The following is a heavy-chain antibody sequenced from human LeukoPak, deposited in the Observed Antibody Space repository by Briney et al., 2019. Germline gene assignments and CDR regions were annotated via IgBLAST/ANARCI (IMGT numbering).Heavy chain of an antibody. J-gene: IGHJ3*02. D-gene: IGHD3-3*01. CDR1: GGSISSYY. CDR2: IYTSGST. Sequence: PSETLSLTCTVSGGSISSYYWSWIRQPAGKGLEGIGRIYTSGSTNYNPSLKSRVTMSVDTSKNQFSLKLSSVTAADTAVYYCAREAYYDFWSGYYTHDAFDIWGQGTMVTVSS. CDR3: AREAYYDFWSGYYTHDAFDI. V-gene: IGHV4-4*07.